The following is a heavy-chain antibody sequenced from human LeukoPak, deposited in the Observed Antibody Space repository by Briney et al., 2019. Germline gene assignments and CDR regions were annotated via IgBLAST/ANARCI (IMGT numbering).Heavy chain of an antibody. D-gene: IGHD6-19*01. CDR1: GFTFSSYW. CDR3: ARVIYSGWEGELSD. J-gene: IGHJ4*02. Sequence: TGGSLRLSCAASGFTFSSYWMHWVRQAPGKGLVWVSRINSDGSTTSYADSVMGRFTISRDNAENTLYLQMNSLRAEDTAVYYCARVIYSGWEGELSDWGQGTLVTVSS. V-gene: IGHV3-74*01. CDR2: INSDGSTT.